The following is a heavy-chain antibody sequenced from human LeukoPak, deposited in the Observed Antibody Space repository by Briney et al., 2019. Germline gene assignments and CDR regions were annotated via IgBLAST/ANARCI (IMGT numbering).Heavy chain of an antibody. D-gene: IGHD1-1*01. CDR1: GFTFSNAW. J-gene: IGHJ4*02. CDR2: IKSKTDGGTT. Sequence: GGSLRLSCAASGFTFSNAWMSWVRQAPGKGLEWVGRIKSKTDGGTTDYAAPVKGRFTISRDDSKNTLYLQMNSLKTEDTAVYYCTTEYSRWTLSKPFDYWGQGTLVTVSS. CDR3: TTEYSRWTLSKPFDY. V-gene: IGHV3-15*01.